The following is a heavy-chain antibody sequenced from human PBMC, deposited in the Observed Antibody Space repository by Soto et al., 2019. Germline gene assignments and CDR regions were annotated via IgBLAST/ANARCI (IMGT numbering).Heavy chain of an antibody. CDR2: ISSSSSTI. Sequence: WGSLRLSCAASGFTFISYSMNFFRQAPVKGLEWVSYISSSSSTIYYADSVKGRFTISRDNAKNSLYLQMNSLRDEDTAVYYCRYSSSFYVDYWGQGTLVTVSS. J-gene: IGHJ4*02. CDR1: GFTFISYS. CDR3: RYSSSFYVDY. D-gene: IGHD6-6*01. V-gene: IGHV3-48*02.